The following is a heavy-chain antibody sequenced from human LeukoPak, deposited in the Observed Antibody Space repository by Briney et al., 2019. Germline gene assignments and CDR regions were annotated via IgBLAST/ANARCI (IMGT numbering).Heavy chain of an antibody. Sequence: SVKVSCKASGGTFSSYAISWVRQAPGQGLEWMGGIIPIFGTANYAQKFQGRVTITADESTSTAYMELSSLRSEDTAVYYCAVQRTAMVTVDYWGQGTLVTVSS. CDR3: AVQRTAMVTVDY. D-gene: IGHD5-18*01. J-gene: IGHJ4*02. V-gene: IGHV1-69*13. CDR2: IIPIFGTA. CDR1: GGTFSSYA.